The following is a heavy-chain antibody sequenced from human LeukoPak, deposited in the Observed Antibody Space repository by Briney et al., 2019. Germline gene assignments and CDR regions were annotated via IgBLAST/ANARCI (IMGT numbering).Heavy chain of an antibody. V-gene: IGHV4-34*01. CDR1: GGSFSGYY. J-gene: IGHJ5*02. CDR3: ASGAFLGYCSSTSCPGWFDP. Sequence: SETLSLTCAVYGGSFSGYYWSWIRQPPGKGLEWIGEINHSGSTSYNPSLKSRVTISVDTSKNQFSLKLSSVTAADTAVYYCASGAFLGYCSSTSCPGWFDPWGQGTLVTVSS. CDR2: INHSGST. D-gene: IGHD2-2*01.